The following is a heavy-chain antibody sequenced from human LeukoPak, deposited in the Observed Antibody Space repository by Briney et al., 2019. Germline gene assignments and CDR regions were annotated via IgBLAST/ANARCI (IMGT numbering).Heavy chain of an antibody. CDR2: ISYDGSNK. J-gene: IGHJ4*02. Sequence: PGRSLRLSCAASGFTFSSYGMHWVRQAPGKGLEWVAVISYDGSNKYYADSVKGRFTISRDNSKNTLYPQMNSLRAEDTAVYYCAKGPYSSGGKRDYFDYWGQGTLVTVSS. CDR1: GFTFSSYG. D-gene: IGHD6-19*01. CDR3: AKGPYSSGGKRDYFDY. V-gene: IGHV3-30*18.